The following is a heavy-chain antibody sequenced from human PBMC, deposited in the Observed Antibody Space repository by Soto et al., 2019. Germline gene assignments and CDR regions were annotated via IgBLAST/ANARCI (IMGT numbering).Heavy chain of an antibody. CDR2: ISGSGGST. D-gene: IGHD2-2*01. Sequence: GSLRLSCAASGFTFSSYAMSWVRQAPGKGLEWVSAISGSGGSTYYADSVKGRFTISRDNSKNTLYLQMNSLRAEDTAVYYCAKGPIVLVPAASYYFDYWGQGTLVTVSS. V-gene: IGHV3-23*01. CDR3: AKGPIVLVPAASYYFDY. CDR1: GFTFSSYA. J-gene: IGHJ4*02.